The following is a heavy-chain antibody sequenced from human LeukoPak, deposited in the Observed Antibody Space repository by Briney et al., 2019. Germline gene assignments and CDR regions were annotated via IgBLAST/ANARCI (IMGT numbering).Heavy chain of an antibody. CDR2: FHPEDGET. CDR1: GSMFTELS. D-gene: IGHD6-19*01. Sequence: ASVKVSCKVSGSMFTELSMHWVRQAPGKGLEWMGGFHPEDGETIYAQKFQGRVTMTEDSSTDTAYMERRSLRSEDTAVYYCAIVLAVGVVDWFDPWGQGTLVTVSS. V-gene: IGHV1-24*01. CDR3: AIVLAVGVVDWFDP. J-gene: IGHJ5*02.